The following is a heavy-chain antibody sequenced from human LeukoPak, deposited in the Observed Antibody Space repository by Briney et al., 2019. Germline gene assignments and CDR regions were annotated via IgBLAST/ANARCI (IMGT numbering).Heavy chain of an antibody. CDR3: ARGGGSGYLEWLPRGDY. CDR1: GYTFTGYY. V-gene: IGHV1-2*02. J-gene: IGHJ4*02. CDR2: INPNSGGT. Sequence: VASVKVSCKASGYTFTGYYMHWVRQAPGQGLEWMGWINPNSGGTNYAQKFQGRVTMTRDTSISTAYMELSRLRSDDTAVYYCARGGGSGYLEWLPRGDYWGQGTLVTVSS. D-gene: IGHD3-3*01.